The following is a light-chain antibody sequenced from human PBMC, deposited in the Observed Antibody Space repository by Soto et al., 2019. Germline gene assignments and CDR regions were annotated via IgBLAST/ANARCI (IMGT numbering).Light chain of an antibody. CDR1: QSITIY. V-gene: IGKV1-39*01. CDR3: QHSNRSPYT. Sequence: IQMTQSPSSLSASVGDSVTVTCRASQSITIYLNWYQQKPGKAPTLLIYGASRLPSRVPSRFTGGGSRAYIPPTISSLQPEVVASYYHQHSNRSPYTFGQGTKLEIK. J-gene: IGKJ2*01. CDR2: GAS.